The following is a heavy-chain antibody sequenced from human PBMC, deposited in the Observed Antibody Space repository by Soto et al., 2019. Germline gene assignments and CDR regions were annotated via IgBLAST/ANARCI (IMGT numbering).Heavy chain of an antibody. D-gene: IGHD5-12*01. CDR3: ARDGYSGHDYGD. J-gene: IGHJ4*02. CDR1: GGTFTNYT. Sequence: QVQLVHSGAEVKKPGSSVRVSCKASGGTFTNYTIGWVRQAPGRGLEWMGRIIPIRNRAQYAQKFQGRVTITVDKSTSTADMDLNSLRSEDTAIYFCARDGYSGHDYGDWGQGTLVTVSS. V-gene: IGHV1-69*08. CDR2: IIPIRNRA.